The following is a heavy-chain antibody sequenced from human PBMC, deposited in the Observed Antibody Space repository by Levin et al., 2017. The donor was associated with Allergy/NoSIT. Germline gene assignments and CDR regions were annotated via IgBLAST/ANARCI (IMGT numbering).Heavy chain of an antibody. J-gene: IGHJ6*02. CDR3: ASEAAAGTPTHYYYYGMDV. D-gene: IGHD6-13*01. Sequence: ASVKVSCKASGGTFSSYAISWVRQAPGQGLEWMGGIIPIFGTANYAQKFQGRVTITADESTSTAYMELSSLRSEDTAVYYCASEAAAGTPTHYYYYGMDVWGQGTTVTVSS. V-gene: IGHV1-69*13. CDR2: IIPIFGTA. CDR1: GGTFSSYA.